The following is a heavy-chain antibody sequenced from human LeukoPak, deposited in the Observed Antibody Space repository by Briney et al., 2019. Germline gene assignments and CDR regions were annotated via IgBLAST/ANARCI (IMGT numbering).Heavy chain of an antibody. V-gene: IGHV3-48*02. J-gene: IGHJ4*02. Sequence: PGGSLRLSCAASGFTFSSYNMNWVRQAPGRGPEWISYISSSSSTIHYADSVKGRFTISRDNAKNSLLLQMNSLRDDDTAVYYCARDDRWAIDYWGQGTLVTVSS. CDR1: GFTFSSYN. CDR2: ISSSSSTI. D-gene: IGHD4-23*01. CDR3: ARDDRWAIDY.